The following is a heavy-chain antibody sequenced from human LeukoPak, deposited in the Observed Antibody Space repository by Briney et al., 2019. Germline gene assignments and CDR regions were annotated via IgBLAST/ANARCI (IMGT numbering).Heavy chain of an antibody. J-gene: IGHJ2*01. V-gene: IGHV1-69*04. Sequence: SVKVSCKASGGNFRSYAISWVRQAPGQGLEWMGRIIPILGSANYAQKFQGRLTITADTSTSTAYMELSTLRSDDTAVYFCARAPRAYFSDNSGIYWYFDVWGRGTLVTVSS. CDR3: ARAPRAYFSDNSGIYWYFDV. D-gene: IGHD3-22*01. CDR2: IIPILGSA. CDR1: GGNFRSYA.